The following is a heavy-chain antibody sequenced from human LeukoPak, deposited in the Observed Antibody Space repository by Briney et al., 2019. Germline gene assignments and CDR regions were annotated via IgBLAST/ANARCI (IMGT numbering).Heavy chain of an antibody. V-gene: IGHV4-4*07. J-gene: IGHJ4*02. CDR1: GGSISSYY. Sequence: SETLSLTCTVSGGSISSYYWSWIRQPAGKGLEWIGRIYTSGCTNYNPSLKSRVTMSVDTSKNQFSLKLSSVTAADTAVYYCARDSKSGRYFDYWGQGTLVTVSS. D-gene: IGHD1-26*01. CDR3: ARDSKSGRYFDY. CDR2: IYTSGCT.